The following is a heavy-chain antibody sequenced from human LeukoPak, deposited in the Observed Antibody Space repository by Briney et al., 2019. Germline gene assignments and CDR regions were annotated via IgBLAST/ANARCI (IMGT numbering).Heavy chain of an antibody. CDR1: GYTFTGYY. CDR3: ARVRRTYYYDSSGYSPPDYFDY. CDR2: INPNSGGT. J-gene: IGHJ4*02. Sequence: ASVKVSCKASGYTFTGYYMHWVRQAPGQGLEWMGWINPNSGGTNYAQKFQGRVTMTRDTSISTAYMELSRLRSDDTAVYYCARVRRTYYYDSSGYSPPDYFDYWGQGTLVTVSS. D-gene: IGHD3-22*01. V-gene: IGHV1-2*02.